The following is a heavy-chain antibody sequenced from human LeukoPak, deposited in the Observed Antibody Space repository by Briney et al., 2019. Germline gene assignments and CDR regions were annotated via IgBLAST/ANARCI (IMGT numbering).Heavy chain of an antibody. J-gene: IGHJ3*02. D-gene: IGHD2-21*02. CDR1: GGTFSSYA. V-gene: IGHV1-69*05. Sequence: ASVKVSCKASGGTFSSYAISWVRQAPGQGLEWMGGIIPIFGTANYAQKFQGRVTVTTDESTSTAYMELSSLRSEDTAVYYCARVRCGGDRTTSAFDIWGQGTMVTVSS. CDR3: ARVRCGGDRTTSAFDI. CDR2: IIPIFGTA.